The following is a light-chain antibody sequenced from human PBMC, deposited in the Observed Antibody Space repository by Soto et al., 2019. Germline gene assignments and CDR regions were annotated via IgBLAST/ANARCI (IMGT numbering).Light chain of an antibody. CDR3: QSYDSSLSGYV. CDR1: SSDVGGYNY. CDR2: EVN. V-gene: IGLV2-8*01. Sequence: QSVLTQPPSASGSPGQSVAISCTGTSSDVGGYNYVSWYQQHPGKAPKLMIYEVNKRPSGVPDRFSGSKSGTSASLAITGLQAEDEADYYCQSYDSSLSGYVFGTGTRSPS. J-gene: IGLJ1*01.